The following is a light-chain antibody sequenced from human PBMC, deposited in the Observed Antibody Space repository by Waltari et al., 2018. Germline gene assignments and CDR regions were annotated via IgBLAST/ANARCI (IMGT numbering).Light chain of an antibody. J-gene: IGKJ1*01. CDR2: DAS. V-gene: IGKV1-5*01. CDR1: QSISVW. Sequence: DIQMTQSPSTLSASVGDRVTITSRASQSISVWLAWYQQKPGEAPKLLIYDASNLEDGVPPRFSASESGTEFTLTIDSLQPGDFATYYCQQYHNFSRTFGQGTKVEIK. CDR3: QQYHNFSRT.